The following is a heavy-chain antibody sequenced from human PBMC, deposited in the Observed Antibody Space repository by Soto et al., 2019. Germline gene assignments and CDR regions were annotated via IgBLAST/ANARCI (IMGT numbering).Heavy chain of an antibody. J-gene: IGHJ6*02. Sequence: GGSLRLSCAASGFTFTSYGMHWVRQAPGKGLEWMALILHDGSAEYYADSVKGRLTISRDNSKNTLYLQMNSLRAEDTAVYYCARSRDGYSFYFYYGMDGWGQGTTVTVSS. V-gene: IGHV3-30*03. D-gene: IGHD4-4*01. CDR1: GFTFTSYG. CDR2: ILHDGSAE. CDR3: ARSRDGYSFYFYYGMDG.